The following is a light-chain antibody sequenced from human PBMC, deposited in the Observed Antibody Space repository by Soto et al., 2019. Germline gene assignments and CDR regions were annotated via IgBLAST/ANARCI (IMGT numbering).Light chain of an antibody. J-gene: IGKJ2*01. CDR2: AAS. CDR3: QQYYSYPYT. V-gene: IGKV1-8*01. Sequence: AIRTTQSPSSFSASTGDRVTITCRASQGISSYLAWYQQKPGKAPKLLIYAASTLQSGVPSRFSGSGSGTDFTLTISCLQSEDFATYYCQQYYSYPYTFGQGTKVDIK. CDR1: QGISSY.